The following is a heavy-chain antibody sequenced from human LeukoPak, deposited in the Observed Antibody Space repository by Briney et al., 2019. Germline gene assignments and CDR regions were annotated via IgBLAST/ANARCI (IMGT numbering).Heavy chain of an antibody. D-gene: IGHD2-2*02. V-gene: IGHV3-21*04. CDR1: GFTFSSYS. CDR2: ISSSSTYK. Sequence: SGGSLRLSCAASGFTFSSYSMNWVRQAPGKGLEWVSSISSSSTYKYYADSVRGRFTISRDNAKNSLYLQMNSLRAEDTALYYCAKAAGGYCSSTSCYSPFDYWGQGTLVTVSS. CDR3: AKAAGGYCSSTSCYSPFDY. J-gene: IGHJ4*02.